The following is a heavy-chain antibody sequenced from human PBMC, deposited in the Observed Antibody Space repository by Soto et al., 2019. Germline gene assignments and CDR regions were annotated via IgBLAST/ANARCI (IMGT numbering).Heavy chain of an antibody. D-gene: IGHD2-2*01. J-gene: IGHJ6*02. CDR3: ARDGQGYCSSTRCSYYYYYYGMDV. V-gene: IGHV1-18*01. CDR1: GYTFTSYG. CDR2: ISAYNGNT. Sequence: ASVKVSCKASGYTFTSYGISWVRQAPGQGLEGMGWISAYNGNTNYAQKLQGRVTMTTVTSTSTAYMELRSLRSDDTAVYYCARDGQGYCSSTRCSYYYYYYGMDVWGQGTTVTVSS.